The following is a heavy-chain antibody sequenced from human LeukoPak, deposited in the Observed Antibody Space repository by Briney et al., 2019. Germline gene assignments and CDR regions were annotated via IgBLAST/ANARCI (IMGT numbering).Heavy chain of an antibody. D-gene: IGHD3-3*01. V-gene: IGHV3-48*01. J-gene: IGHJ6*03. CDR1: GFTFSSYS. Sequence: PGGSLRLSCAASGFTFSSYSMNWVRQAPGKGLEWVSYISSSSSTIYYADSVKGRFTISRDNAKNSLYLQMNSLRAEDTAVYYCARGPGTVYDFWSGYFVYYYYYYMDVWGKGTTVTVSS. CDR3: ARGPGTVYDFWSGYFVYYYYYYMDV. CDR2: ISSSSSTI.